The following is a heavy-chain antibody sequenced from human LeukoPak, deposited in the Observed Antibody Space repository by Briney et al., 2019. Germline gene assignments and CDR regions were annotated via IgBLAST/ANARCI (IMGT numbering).Heavy chain of an antibody. D-gene: IGHD6-13*01. V-gene: IGHV4-59*01. CDR3: ARDRSIAAAGTDPYYYYGMDV. Sequence: SETLSLTCTVSGGSISSYYRSWIRQPPGKGLEWNGYIYYSGSTNYNPSLKSRVTISVDTSKNQFSLKLSSVTAADTAVYYCARDRSIAAAGTDPYYYYGMDVWGQGTTVTVSS. CDR2: IYYSGST. J-gene: IGHJ6*02. CDR1: GGSISSYY.